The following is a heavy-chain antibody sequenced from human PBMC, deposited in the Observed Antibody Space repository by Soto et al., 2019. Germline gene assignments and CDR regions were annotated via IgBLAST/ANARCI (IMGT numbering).Heavy chain of an antibody. Sequence: GGSLRLSCAASGFTFSSYSMNWVRQAPGKGLEWVSSISSSSSYIYYADSVKGRFTISRDNAKNSLYLQMNSLRAKDTAVYYCARGFVTTRGIFDYWGQGTLVTVSS. D-gene: IGHD4-17*01. CDR1: GFTFSSYS. J-gene: IGHJ4*02. CDR3: ARGFVTTRGIFDY. CDR2: ISSSSSYI. V-gene: IGHV3-21*01.